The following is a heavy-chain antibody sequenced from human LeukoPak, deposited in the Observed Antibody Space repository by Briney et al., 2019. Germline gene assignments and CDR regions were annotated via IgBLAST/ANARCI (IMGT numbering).Heavy chain of an antibody. D-gene: IGHD6-6*01. CDR2: INHSGST. CDR3: ARGSGKYSSSPDY. V-gene: IGHV4-34*01. J-gene: IGHJ4*02. CDR1: GGSFSGYF. Sequence: SETLSLTCAVYGGSFSGYFWNWIRQPPGKGLEWIGEINHSGSTTYNPSLKSRVSMSIDTSKNQFSLKLSSVTAADTAMYYCARGSGKYSSSPDYWGQGTLVTVSS.